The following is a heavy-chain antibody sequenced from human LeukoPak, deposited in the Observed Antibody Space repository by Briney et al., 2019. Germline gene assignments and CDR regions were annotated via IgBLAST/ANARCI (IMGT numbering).Heavy chain of an antibody. CDR3: ARDRAIIVGATPGIGY. Sequence: GASVKVSCKASGGTFSSYAISWVRQAPGQGLEWMGRINPNSGGTNYAQKFQGRVTTTRDTSISTACMELSRLRSDDTAVYYCARDRAIIVGATPGIGYWGQGTLVTVSS. CDR2: INPNSGGT. J-gene: IGHJ4*02. CDR1: GGTFSSYA. V-gene: IGHV1-2*06. D-gene: IGHD1-26*01.